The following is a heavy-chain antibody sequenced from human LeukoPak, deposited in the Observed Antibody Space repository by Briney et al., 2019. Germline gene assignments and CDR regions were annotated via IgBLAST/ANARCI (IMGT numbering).Heavy chain of an antibody. CDR2: IYTSGST. CDR3: ARGARLWYYYDSSGFPFDY. V-gene: IGHV4-4*07. D-gene: IGHD3-22*01. CDR1: GGSISSYY. J-gene: IGHJ4*02. Sequence: SETLSLTCTVSGGSISSYYWSWIRQPAGKGLEWIGRIYTSGSTNYNPSLKSRVTISVDRSKNQFSLKLSSVTAADTAVYYCARGARLWYYYDSSGFPFDYWGQGTLVTVSS.